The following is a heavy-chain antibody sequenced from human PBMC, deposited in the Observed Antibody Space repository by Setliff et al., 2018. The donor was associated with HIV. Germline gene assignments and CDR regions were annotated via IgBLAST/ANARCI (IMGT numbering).Heavy chain of an antibody. CDR3: ARARYGTSFDP. J-gene: IGHJ5*02. V-gene: IGHV4-59*01. CDR2: VYYNGGT. D-gene: IGHD3-9*01. CDR1: GGSISNYY. Sequence: PPETLSLTCTVSGGSISNYYWSWIRQPPGKGLEWIGYVYYNGGTQYNPSLKSRVTISADTSKNQFSLKLNSVTAADTAVYFCARARYGTSFDPWGQGTLVTVSS.